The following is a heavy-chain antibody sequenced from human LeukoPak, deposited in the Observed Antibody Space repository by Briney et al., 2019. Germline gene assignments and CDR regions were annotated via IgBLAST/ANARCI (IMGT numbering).Heavy chain of an antibody. Sequence: SETLSLTCTVSGGSISSYYWSWIRQPPGKGLEWIGYIYTSGSTNYNPSLKSRVTISVDTSKNQFSLKLSSVAAAGTAVYYCARLHYDFWSGYHFDYWGQGTLVTVSS. CDR2: IYTSGST. V-gene: IGHV4-4*09. CDR1: GGSISSYY. J-gene: IGHJ4*02. D-gene: IGHD3-3*01. CDR3: ARLHYDFWSGYHFDY.